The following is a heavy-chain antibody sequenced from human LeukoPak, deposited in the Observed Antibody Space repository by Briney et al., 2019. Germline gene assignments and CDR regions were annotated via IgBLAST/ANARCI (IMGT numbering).Heavy chain of an antibody. CDR2: ISGSGSDT. CDR1: GFTFSDYY. CDR3: AKDLGGEGGSGFPGY. J-gene: IGHJ4*02. Sequence: GGSLRLSCAASGFTFSDYYMSWIRQAPGKGLEWVSAISGSGSDTYYADSVRGRFTISRDNSKSTLYLQMNSLRAEDTAVYYCAKDLGGEGGSGFPGYWGRGTLVTVSS. V-gene: IGHV3-23*01. D-gene: IGHD3-10*01.